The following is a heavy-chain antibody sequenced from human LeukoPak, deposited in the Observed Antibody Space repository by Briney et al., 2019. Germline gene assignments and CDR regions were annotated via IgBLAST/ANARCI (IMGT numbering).Heavy chain of an antibody. Sequence: PGGSLRLSCAASGFTFSGSAMHWVRQAPGKGLEWVSAISGSGGSTYYADSVKGRFTISRDNSKNTLYLQMNSLRAEDTAVYYCARFYCSGGSCYSRNAFDIWGPGTMVTVSS. D-gene: IGHD2-15*01. CDR1: GFTFSGSA. CDR3: ARFYCSGGSCYSRNAFDI. CDR2: ISGSGGST. V-gene: IGHV3-23*01. J-gene: IGHJ3*02.